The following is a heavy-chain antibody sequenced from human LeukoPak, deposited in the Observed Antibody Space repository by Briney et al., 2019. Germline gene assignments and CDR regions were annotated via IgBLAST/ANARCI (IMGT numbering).Heavy chain of an antibody. V-gene: IGHV4-59*01. CDR1: GGSISSYY. D-gene: IGHD3-10*01. CDR2: IYYSGST. CDR3: ARDLPWFGEPNWVFDY. J-gene: IGHJ4*02. Sequence: SETLSLTCTVSGGSISSYYWSWIRQPPGKGLEWIGYIYYSGSTNYNPSLKSRVTISVDTSKNQFSLKLSSVTAADTAVYYCARDLPWFGEPNWVFDYRGQGTLVTVSS.